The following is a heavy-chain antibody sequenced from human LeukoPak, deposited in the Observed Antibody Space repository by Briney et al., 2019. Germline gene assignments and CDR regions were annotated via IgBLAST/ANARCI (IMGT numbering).Heavy chain of an antibody. CDR2: IYYTGST. J-gene: IGHJ4*02. Sequence: SDTLSLTCTVSGGSISPYYWSCIRQPPGKGLEWIGYIYYTGSTNYNPSLKSRVTISVDTSKNQFSLKLSSVTAADTAVYYCARVGDYNDLVYWGRGTLVTVSS. CDR3: ARVGDYNDLVY. CDR1: GGSISPYY. V-gene: IGHV4-59*07. D-gene: IGHD4-11*01.